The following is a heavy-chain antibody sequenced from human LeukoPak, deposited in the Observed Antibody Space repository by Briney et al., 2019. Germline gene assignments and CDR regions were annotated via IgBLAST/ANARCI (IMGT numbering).Heavy chain of an antibody. CDR3: AGDYDSSGYYYGFDY. CDR2: ISSSSSYI. J-gene: IGHJ4*02. V-gene: IGHV3-21*05. Sequence: GGSLRLSCVASGFTCSDYSMNWVRQAPGKGLEWVSYISSSSSYIYYADSVKGRFTISRDNAKNSLYLQMNSLRAEDTAVYYCAGDYDSSGYYYGFDYWGQGTLVTVSS. D-gene: IGHD3-22*01. CDR1: GFTCSDYS.